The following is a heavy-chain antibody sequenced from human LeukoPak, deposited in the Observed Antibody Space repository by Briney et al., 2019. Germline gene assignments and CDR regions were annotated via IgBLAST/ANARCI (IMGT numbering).Heavy chain of an antibody. Sequence: ASVKVSCKASGYTFTGYYMHWMRQAPGQGLEWMGWINPNSGGTNYAQKFQGWVTMTRDTSISTAYMELSRLRSDDTAVYYCARGAAAGPAAHTHDWFDPWGQGTLVTVSS. CDR1: GYTFTGYY. CDR3: ARGAAAGPAAHTHDWFDP. D-gene: IGHD6-13*01. J-gene: IGHJ5*02. CDR2: INPNSGGT. V-gene: IGHV1-2*04.